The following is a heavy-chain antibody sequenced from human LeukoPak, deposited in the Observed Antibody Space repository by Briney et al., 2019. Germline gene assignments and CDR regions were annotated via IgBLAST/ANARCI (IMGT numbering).Heavy chain of an antibody. CDR3: ARDHGAAMGQIDY. V-gene: IGHV3-30-3*01. Sequence: GGSLRLSCAASGFTFSSYAMHWVRQAPGKGLEWVAVISYDGSNKYYADSVKGRFTISRDNSKNTLYLQMNSLRAEDTAVYYCARDHGAAMGQIDYWGQGTLVTVSS. CDR1: GFTFSSYA. D-gene: IGHD5-18*01. CDR2: ISYDGSNK. J-gene: IGHJ4*02.